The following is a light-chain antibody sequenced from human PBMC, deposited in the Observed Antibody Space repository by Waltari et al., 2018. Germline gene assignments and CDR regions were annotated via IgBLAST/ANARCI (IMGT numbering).Light chain of an antibody. CDR1: ALPTEY. J-gene: IGLJ1*01. CDR3: QSADSSGTYYV. Sequence: SYELTQSPSQSVSPGPTATIPCSGDALPTEYVYWYQQKPGQAPVLIMYKDEERPPGIPERFSGSSSGTTATLTISGVQAEDEADYYCQSADSSGTYYVFAAGTKVTVL. CDR2: KDE. V-gene: IGLV3-25*03.